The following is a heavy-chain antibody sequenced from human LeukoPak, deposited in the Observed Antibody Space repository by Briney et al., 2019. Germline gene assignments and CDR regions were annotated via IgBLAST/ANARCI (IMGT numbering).Heavy chain of an antibody. J-gene: IGHJ3*02. V-gene: IGHV3-64*01. D-gene: IGHD3-3*01. Sequence: GGSLRLSCAASGFTFSSYAMHWVRQAPGKGLEYVSAISSNGGSTYYANSVKGRFTISRDNSKNTLYLQMGSLRAEDMAVYYCARHLDWDWAFDIWGQGTMVTVPS. CDR2: ISSNGGST. CDR1: GFTFSSYA. CDR3: ARHLDWDWAFDI.